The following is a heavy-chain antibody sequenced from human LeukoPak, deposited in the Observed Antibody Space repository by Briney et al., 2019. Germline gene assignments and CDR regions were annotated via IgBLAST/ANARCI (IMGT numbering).Heavy chain of an antibody. CDR2: ISSSTSYI. V-gene: IGHV3-21*01. CDR3: ARGRGSLFDY. D-gene: IGHD3-16*01. CDR1: GFTLSSHS. J-gene: IGHJ4*02. Sequence: PGGSLRLFCAASGFTLSSHSMNWLRQAPGKALEWVSSISSSTSYIYYADSVKGRFTISRDNAKNSLYLQMNSLRAEDTAVYYCARGRGSLFDYWGQGTLVTVSS.